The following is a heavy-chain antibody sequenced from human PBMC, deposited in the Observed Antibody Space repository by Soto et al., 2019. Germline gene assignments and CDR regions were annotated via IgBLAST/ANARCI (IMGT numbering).Heavy chain of an antibody. CDR2: IYYSGST. Sequence: SETLSLTCTVSGGSISSYYWSWIRQPPGKGLEWIGYIYYSGSTNYNPSLKSRVTISVDTSKNQFSLKLSSVTAADTAVYYCARDRAYYDILTGPASWFDPWGQGTLVTVSS. V-gene: IGHV4-59*01. D-gene: IGHD3-9*01. CDR1: GGSISSYY. CDR3: ARDRAYYDILTGPASWFDP. J-gene: IGHJ5*02.